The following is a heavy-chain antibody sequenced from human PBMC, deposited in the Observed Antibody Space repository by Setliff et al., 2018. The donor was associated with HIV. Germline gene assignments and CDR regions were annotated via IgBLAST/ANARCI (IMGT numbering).Heavy chain of an antibody. CDR1: GFTFSSYG. D-gene: IGHD3-3*02. CDR2: IRNDGSDK. V-gene: IGHV3-30*02. Sequence: GGSLRLSCAASGFTFSSYGVHWVRQAPGKGLEWVAFIRNDGSDKHYVDSVKGRFTISRDNSKNTLYLQMKSLRAEDTAVYYCAREDPPADFHFWSGRLADWGQGSLVTVSS. J-gene: IGHJ4*02. CDR3: AREDPPADFHFWSGRLAD.